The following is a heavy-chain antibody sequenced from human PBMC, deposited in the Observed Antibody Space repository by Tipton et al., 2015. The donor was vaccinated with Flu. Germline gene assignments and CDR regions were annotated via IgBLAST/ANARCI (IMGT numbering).Heavy chain of an antibody. J-gene: IGHJ4*02. Sequence: TLSLTCTVSGGSISSSSYYWSWIRQPPGKGLEWIGYIYYSGSTNYNPSLKSRVTISVDTSKNQFSLKLSSVTAADTAVYYCARDSPDWGFDYWGQGTLVTVSS. CDR1: GGSISSSSYY. CDR3: ARDSPDWGFDY. CDR2: IYYSGST. V-gene: IGHV4-61*01. D-gene: IGHD3/OR15-3a*01.